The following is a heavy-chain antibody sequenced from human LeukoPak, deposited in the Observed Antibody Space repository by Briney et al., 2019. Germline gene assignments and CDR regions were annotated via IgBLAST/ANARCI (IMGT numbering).Heavy chain of an antibody. D-gene: IGHD4-23*01. Sequence: ASVKVSFKPAGYTYTYYYLHWVRQPPAQGLEWVGWIDPNCDGTNKAENYKGRVTMTRDTSISAAYMELSRLRCDETAVYYCARDVLLSYGGNTALGTFDIWGQGTMVTVSS. CDR3: ARDVLLSYGGNTALGTFDI. CDR1: GYTYTYYY. J-gene: IGHJ3*02. CDR2: IDPNCDGT. V-gene: IGHV1-2*02.